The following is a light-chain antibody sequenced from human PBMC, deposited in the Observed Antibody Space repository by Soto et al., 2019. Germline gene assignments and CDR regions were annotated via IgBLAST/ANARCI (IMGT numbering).Light chain of an antibody. CDR3: QKRSDWPLT. Sequence: EIVLTQSPATLSLSPGERATLSCRASQSVSSYLAWYQQKPGQAPRLLIYDASNRATGIPARFSGSGSGTDFTLTISSLAPEDFAVYYCQKRSDWPLTFGGGTKVDMK. CDR1: QSVSSY. V-gene: IGKV3-11*01. CDR2: DAS. J-gene: IGKJ4*01.